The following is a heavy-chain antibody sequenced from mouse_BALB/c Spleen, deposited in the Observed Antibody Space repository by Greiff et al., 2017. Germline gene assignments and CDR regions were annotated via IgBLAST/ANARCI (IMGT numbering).Heavy chain of an antibody. CDR1: GFTFTDYY. Sequence: EVMLVESGGGLVQPGGSLRLSCATSGFTFTDYYMSWVRQPPGKALEWLGFIRNKANGYTTEYSASVKGRFTISRDNSQSILYLQMNTLRAEDSATYYCARRTMDYWGQGTSVTVSS. CDR3: ARRTMDY. V-gene: IGHV7-3*02. J-gene: IGHJ4*01. CDR2: IRNKANGYTT.